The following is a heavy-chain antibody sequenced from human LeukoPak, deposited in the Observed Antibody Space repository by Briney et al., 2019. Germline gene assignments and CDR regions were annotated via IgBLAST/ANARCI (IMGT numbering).Heavy chain of an antibody. V-gene: IGHV3-21*01. CDR3: ARGEQGILNY. Sequence: GGSLRLSCTASGFTFSSYSMNWVRQAPGKGLEWVSSISSSSSYIYYADSVKGRFTISRDNAKNSLYLQMNSLRAEDTAVYYCARGEQGILNYWGQGTLVTVSS. CDR2: ISSSSSYI. D-gene: IGHD3-9*01. J-gene: IGHJ4*02. CDR1: GFTFSSYS.